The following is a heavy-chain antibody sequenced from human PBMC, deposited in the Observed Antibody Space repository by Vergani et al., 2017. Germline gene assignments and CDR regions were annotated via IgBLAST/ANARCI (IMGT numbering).Heavy chain of an antibody. CDR1: GGSFSGYY. D-gene: IGHD6-6*01. J-gene: IGHJ4*02. CDR3: ARRMLAARPGGPFVY. V-gene: IGHV4-34*01. Sequence: QVQLQQWGAGLLKPSETLSLTCAVYGGSFSGYYWSWIRQPPGKGLEWIGEINHSGSTNYNPSLKSRVTISVDTSKNQFSLKLSSVTAADTAVYYCARRMLAARPGGPFVYWGQGTLVIVSS. CDR2: INHSGST.